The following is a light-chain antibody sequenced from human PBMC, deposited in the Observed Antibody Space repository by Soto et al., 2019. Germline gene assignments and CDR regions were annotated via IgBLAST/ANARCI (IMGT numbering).Light chain of an antibody. CDR1: QSVSSN. V-gene: IGKV3-15*01. CDR2: GAS. CDR3: QQYNNWPRV. J-gene: IGKJ1*01. Sequence: EIVLTQSPGTLSVSPGERATLSCRASQSVSSNLAWYQQKPGQAPRLLIYGASTRATGIPARFSGSGSGTEFTLTISSLQSEDFAVYYCQQYNNWPRVFGQGAKVEIK.